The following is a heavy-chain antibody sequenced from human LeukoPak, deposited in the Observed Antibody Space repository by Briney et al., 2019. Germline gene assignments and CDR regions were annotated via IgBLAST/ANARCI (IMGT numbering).Heavy chain of an antibody. CDR2: INPSGGST. Sequence: ASVKVSCKASGYTFTGYYMHWVRQAPGQGLEWMGIINPSGGSTSYAQKFQGRVTMTRDTSTSTVYMELSSLRSEDTAVYYCARDTYYGIAVAGTGLYYYYGMDVWGQGTTVTVSS. D-gene: IGHD6-19*01. V-gene: IGHV1-46*01. J-gene: IGHJ6*02. CDR3: ARDTYYGIAVAGTGLYYYYGMDV. CDR1: GYTFTGYY.